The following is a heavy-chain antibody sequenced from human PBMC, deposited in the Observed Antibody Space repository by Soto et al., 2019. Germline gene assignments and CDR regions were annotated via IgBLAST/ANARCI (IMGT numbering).Heavy chain of an antibody. CDR2: IYSGGST. CDR1: GFTVSSNY. J-gene: IGHJ4*02. D-gene: IGHD2-15*01. V-gene: IGHV3-66*01. Sequence: EVQLVESGGGLVQPGGSLRLSCAASGFTVSSNYMSWVRQAPGKGLEWVSVIYSGGSTYYADSVKGRFTISRDNTKNTLCRQMNSLSAEDTAVYYCARDGCRGGSGYLGTGFDYWGQGSIVTVFS. CDR3: ARDGCRGGSGYLGTGFDY.